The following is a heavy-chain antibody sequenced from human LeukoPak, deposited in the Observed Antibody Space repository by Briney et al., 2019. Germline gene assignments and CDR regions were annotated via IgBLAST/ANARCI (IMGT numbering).Heavy chain of an antibody. V-gene: IGHV3-30-3*01. J-gene: IGHJ4*02. CDR1: GFTFSSYA. CDR2: ISYDGSNK. CDR3: AKDRHPYYLDY. Sequence: GGSLRLSCAASGFTFSSYAMHWVRQAPGKGLEWVAVISYDGSNKYYADSVKGRFTISRDNSQNMLYLQINRLRPEDTGVYYCAKDRHPYYLDYWGQGTLVTVSS.